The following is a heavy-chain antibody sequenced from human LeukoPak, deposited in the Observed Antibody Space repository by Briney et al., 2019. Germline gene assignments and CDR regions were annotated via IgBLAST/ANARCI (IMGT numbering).Heavy chain of an antibody. CDR1: GGSISSSGYY. Sequence: SETLSLTCTVSGGSISSSGYYRGWIRQPPGKGLEWIGSIYYSGSTYYNPSLRSRVTISVDTSKNQFSLKLSSVTAADTAVYYCATRSYYYDSSGYEWGQGALVTVSS. CDR3: ATRSYYYDSSGYE. J-gene: IGHJ4*02. D-gene: IGHD3-22*01. V-gene: IGHV4-39*01. CDR2: IYYSGST.